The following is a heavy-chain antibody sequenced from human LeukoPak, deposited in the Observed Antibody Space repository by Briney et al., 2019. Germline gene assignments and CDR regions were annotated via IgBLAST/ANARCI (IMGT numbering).Heavy chain of an antibody. CDR2: ISVYNGNT. V-gene: IGHV1-18*01. CDR1: GYTFTSYG. D-gene: IGHD4-17*01. CDR3: ARVGGYGDYDY. Sequence: VASVEVSCKASGYTFTSYGISWVRQAPGQGLEWMGWISVYNGNTNYVQKLQGRVTMTTDTSTSTAYMELRSLRSDDTAVYYCARVGGYGDYDYWGQGTLVTVSS. J-gene: IGHJ4*02.